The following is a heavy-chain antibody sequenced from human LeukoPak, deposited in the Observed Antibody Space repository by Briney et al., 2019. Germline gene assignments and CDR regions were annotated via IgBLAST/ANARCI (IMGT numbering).Heavy chain of an antibody. Sequence: ASVKVSCKVSGYTLTELSMHWVRQAPGKGLEWMGGFDPEDGETIYAQKFQGSVTMTEDTSTDTAYMELSSLRSEDTAVYYCARDGSGSYYYYYYYGMDVWGQGTTVTVSS. CDR2: FDPEDGET. CDR3: ARDGSGSYYYYYYYGMDV. J-gene: IGHJ6*02. D-gene: IGHD3-10*01. CDR1: GYTLTELS. V-gene: IGHV1-24*01.